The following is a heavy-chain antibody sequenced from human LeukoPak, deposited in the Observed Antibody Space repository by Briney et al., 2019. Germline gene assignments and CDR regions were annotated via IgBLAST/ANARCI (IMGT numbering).Heavy chain of an antibody. J-gene: IGHJ4*02. Sequence: PGGSLRLSCAASGFTFSSYAMSWVRQAPGKGLEWVSTVSGNGGITYYADSMKGRFTISRDNSKNTLYLQMNSLRAEDTAVYYCAKDDYYDTSGYRDWGQGTLVTVSS. D-gene: IGHD3-22*01. CDR1: GFTFSSYA. CDR2: VSGNGGIT. CDR3: AKDDYYDTSGYRD. V-gene: IGHV3-23*01.